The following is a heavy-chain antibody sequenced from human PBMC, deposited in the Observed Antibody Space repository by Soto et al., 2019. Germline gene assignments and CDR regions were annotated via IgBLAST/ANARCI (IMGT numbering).Heavy chain of an antibody. CDR1: GYTFTSYA. Sequence: VNVSCKASGYTFTSYAMHWVRQAPGQRLEWMGWINAGNGNTKYSQKFQGRVTITRDTSASTAYMELSSLRSEDTAVYYCARGGYSSGWYDYYYYGMDVWGQGTTVTVSS. CDR3: ARGGYSSGWYDYYYYGMDV. J-gene: IGHJ6*02. V-gene: IGHV1-3*01. D-gene: IGHD6-19*01. CDR2: INAGNGNT.